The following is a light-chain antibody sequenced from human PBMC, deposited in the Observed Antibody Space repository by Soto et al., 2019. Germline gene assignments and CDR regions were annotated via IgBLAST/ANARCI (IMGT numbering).Light chain of an antibody. J-gene: IGLJ1*01. CDR2: EGT. CDR1: TSDVGGYNL. CDR3: CSYASSSSYV. V-gene: IGLV2-23*01. Sequence: QSALTQPASVSGSPGHSITIACSLATSDVGGYNLVSWYQQHTAKAPKLLIYEGTQRPSGVSSRFSGSKSGNTASLTISGLQAEDEADYYCCSYASSSSYVFGTGTKVTVL.